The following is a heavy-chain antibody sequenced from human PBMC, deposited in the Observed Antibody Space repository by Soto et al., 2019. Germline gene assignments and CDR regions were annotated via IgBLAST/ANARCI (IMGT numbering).Heavy chain of an antibody. J-gene: IGHJ3*01. CDR2: IIPFFGSV. V-gene: IGHV1-69*12. Sequence: QVHLVQSGAEVKKPGSSVKVSCKASGLTFSSSTLTWVRQAPGQGPEWMGGIIPFFGSVDYAQKFEDRVTSTADVSTSTSYRELRSLRSEETAVYYCARGHQYGGNSDAFEFWGQGTVVTVSS. CDR3: ARGHQYGGNSDAFEF. CDR1: GLTFSSST. D-gene: IGHD2-21*02.